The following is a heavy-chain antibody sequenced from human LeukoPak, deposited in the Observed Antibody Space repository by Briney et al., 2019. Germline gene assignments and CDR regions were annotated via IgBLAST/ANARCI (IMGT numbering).Heavy chain of an antibody. CDR3: AGLAYCGGDCYSPPHY. D-gene: IGHD2-21*01. CDR2: IIPIFGTA. Sequence: GASVKVSCKASGGTFSSYAISWVRQAPGQGLEWMGGIIPIFGTANYAQKFQGRVTITTDESTSTAYMELSSLRSEDTAVYYCAGLAYCGGDCYSPPHYWGQGTLVTVSS. J-gene: IGHJ4*02. CDR1: GGTFSSYA. V-gene: IGHV1-69*05.